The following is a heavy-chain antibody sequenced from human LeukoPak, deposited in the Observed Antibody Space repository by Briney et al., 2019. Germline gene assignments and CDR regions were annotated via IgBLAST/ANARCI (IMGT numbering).Heavy chain of an antibody. CDR2: IIPIFGTA. D-gene: IGHD1-7*01. CDR3: ASTITGTTLGFDY. CDR1: GGTFSSYA. V-gene: IGHV1-69*05. Sequence: SVKVSCKASGGTFSSYAISWVRQAPGQGLEWMGGIIPIFGTANYAQKFQGRVTITTDESTSTAYMELSSLRSEDTAVYYCASTITGTTLGFDYWGQGTLVTVSS. J-gene: IGHJ4*02.